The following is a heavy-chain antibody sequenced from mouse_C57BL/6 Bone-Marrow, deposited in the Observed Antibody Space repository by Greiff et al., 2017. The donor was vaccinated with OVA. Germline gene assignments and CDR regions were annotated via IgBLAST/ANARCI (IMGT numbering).Heavy chain of an antibody. CDR1: GYTFTSYW. Sequence: VQLQQPGAELVRPGTSVKLSCKASGYTFTSYWMHWVKQRHGQGLEWIGVIDPSDSYTNYNQKFKGKATLTVDTSSSTAYMQLSSLTSEDSAVYYCAREDYDYGWYFDVWGTGTTVTVSS. D-gene: IGHD2-4*01. CDR3: AREDYDYGWYFDV. CDR2: IDPSDSYT. V-gene: IGHV1-59*01. J-gene: IGHJ1*03.